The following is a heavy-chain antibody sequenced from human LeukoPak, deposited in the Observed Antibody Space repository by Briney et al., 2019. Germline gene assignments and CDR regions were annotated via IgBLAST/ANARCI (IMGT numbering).Heavy chain of an antibody. V-gene: IGHV3-7*05. CDR1: GFTFSSYW. CDR2: IKQDGSEK. Sequence: GGSLRLSCAASGFTFSSYWMSWVHQAPGKGLEWVAMIKQDGSEKYYVDSVKGRFTISRDNAENSLHLQMNSLRAEDTAVYYCARDPMGIAADGVWFDLWGQGTLVTVSS. J-gene: IGHJ5*02. D-gene: IGHD6-13*01. CDR3: ARDPMGIAADGVWFDL.